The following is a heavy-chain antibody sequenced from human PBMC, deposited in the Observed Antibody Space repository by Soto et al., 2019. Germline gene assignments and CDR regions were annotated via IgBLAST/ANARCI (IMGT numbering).Heavy chain of an antibody. D-gene: IGHD3-3*01. J-gene: IGHJ6*04. V-gene: IGHV1-18*01. CDR2: ISAYNGNT. Sequence: ASVKVYCKASVYTFTIYGISWVRQAPGQGLEWMGWISAYNGNTNYAQKLQGRVTMTTDTSTSTAYMELRSLRSDDTAVYYCARAYYDFWWSDVWGKGTTVTVSS. CDR1: VYTFTIYG. CDR3: ARAYYDFWWSDV.